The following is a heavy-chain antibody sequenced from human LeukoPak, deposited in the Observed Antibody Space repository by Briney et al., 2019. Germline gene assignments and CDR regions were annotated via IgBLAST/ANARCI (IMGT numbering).Heavy chain of an antibody. CDR2: IYYSGST. V-gene: IGHV4-59*08. D-gene: IGHD3-10*01. CDR3: ARASLSRYYYYGMDV. J-gene: IGHJ6*02. Sequence: PSETLSLTCTVSGGSISSYYWSWIRQPPGKGLEWIGYIYYSGSTNYNPSLKSRVTKSVDTSKNQFSLKLSSVTAADTAVYYCARASLSRYYYYGMDVWGQGTTVTVSS. CDR1: GGSISSYY.